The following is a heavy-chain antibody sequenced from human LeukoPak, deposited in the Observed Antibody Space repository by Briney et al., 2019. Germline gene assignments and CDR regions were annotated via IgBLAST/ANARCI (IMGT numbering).Heavy chain of an antibody. Sequence: GASLKVSCKASGYNFISYYMHWVRQAPRQGLEWMGIINPSGRSTSYAQKFQDRVTMTRDTSTSTVYMELSSLKSEDTAVYYCAREDVVLVDAVRYYYYGMDVWGKGTKVSVCS. CDR3: AREDVVLVDAVRYYYYGMDV. V-gene: IGHV1-46*01. D-gene: IGHD2-8*01. CDR1: GYNFISYY. J-gene: IGHJ6*04. CDR2: INPSGRST.